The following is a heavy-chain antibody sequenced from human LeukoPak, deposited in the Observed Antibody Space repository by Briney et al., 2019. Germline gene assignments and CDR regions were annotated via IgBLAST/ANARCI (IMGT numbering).Heavy chain of an antibody. CDR3: ARDLGRYCSGGSCHYYSYYMDV. V-gene: IGHV3-21*01. J-gene: IGHJ6*03. CDR2: ISSSSSYI. Sequence: PGGSLRLSCAVSGFTFSSYTMNWVRQAPGKGLEWVSYISSSSSYIYYADSVRGRFTISRDNAKNSLSLQMNSLRAEDTAVYYCARDLGRYCSGGSCHYYSYYMDVWGKGTTVTVSS. CDR1: GFTFSSYT. D-gene: IGHD2-15*01.